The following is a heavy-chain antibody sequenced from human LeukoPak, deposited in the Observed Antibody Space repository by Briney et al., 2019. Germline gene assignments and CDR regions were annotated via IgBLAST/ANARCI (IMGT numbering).Heavy chain of an antibody. CDR1: GYTFTSYD. J-gene: IGHJ6*02. CDR2: MNPNSGNT. CDR3: ARGRLSLTGLPHHYGMDV. Sequence: ASVKVSCKASGYTFTSYDINWVRQATGQGLEWMGWMNPNSGNTGYAQKFQGRVTMTRNTSISTAYMELSSLRSEDTAVYYCARGRLSLTGLPHHYGMDVWGQGTTVTVSS. D-gene: IGHD3-9*01. V-gene: IGHV1-8*01.